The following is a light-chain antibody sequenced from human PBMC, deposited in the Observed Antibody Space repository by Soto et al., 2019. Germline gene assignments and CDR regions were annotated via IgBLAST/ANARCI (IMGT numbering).Light chain of an antibody. CDR3: SSYTSSRSFV. CDR2: GVS. Sequence: QSVLTQPASVSGSPGQSITISCTGTSSDVGGLDSVAWYQQYPGRAPKIMIYGVSNRHSGVYNRFSGSKSGNTASLTISGLQAEDEADYYCSSYTSSRSFVFGTGTKLTVL. CDR1: SSDVGGLDS. J-gene: IGLJ1*01. V-gene: IGLV2-14*01.